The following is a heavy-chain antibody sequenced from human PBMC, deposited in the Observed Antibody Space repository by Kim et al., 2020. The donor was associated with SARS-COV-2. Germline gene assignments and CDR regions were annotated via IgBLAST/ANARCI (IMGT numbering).Heavy chain of an antibody. CDR3: ARLSHYDILTGYYDYYYGMDV. Sequence: GESLKISCKGSGYSFTSYWIGWVRQMPGKGLEWMGIIYPGDSDTRYSPSFQGQVTISADKSISTAYLQWSSLKASDTAMYYCARLSHYDILTGYYDYYYGMDVWGQGTTVTVSS. V-gene: IGHV5-51*01. CDR1: GYSFTSYW. D-gene: IGHD3-9*01. J-gene: IGHJ6*02. CDR2: IYPGDSDT.